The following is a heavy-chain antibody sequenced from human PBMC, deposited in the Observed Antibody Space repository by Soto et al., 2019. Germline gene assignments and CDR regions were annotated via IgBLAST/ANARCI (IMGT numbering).Heavy chain of an antibody. CDR2: LYYGRSA. CDR1: GDSISSYY. V-gene: IGHV4-59*12. J-gene: IGHJ4*02. D-gene: IGHD2-8*02. Sequence: SETLSLTCAVSGDSISSYYCMWIRQPPEKGLESIGYLYYGRSANYNPSLKSRVTISVDTSKNQFSLKLTSVTAADTAVYYCARDKITGLFDYWGQGTLVTVSS. CDR3: ARDKITGLFDY.